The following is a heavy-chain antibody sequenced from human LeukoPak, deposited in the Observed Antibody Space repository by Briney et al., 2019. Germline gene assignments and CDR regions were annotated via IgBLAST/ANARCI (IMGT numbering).Heavy chain of an antibody. CDR1: GFTFSSYA. CDR2: IWYDGNDE. Sequence: PGGSLRLSCAASGFTFSSYAMHWVRQAPGKGLEWVAIIWYDGNDEYYADSVKGRFTISRDNSKNTLCLQMNSLRAEDTAVYYCVKERDSRGYFDYWGQGTLVTVSS. J-gene: IGHJ4*02. D-gene: IGHD3-22*01. CDR3: VKERDSRGYFDY. V-gene: IGHV3-33*06.